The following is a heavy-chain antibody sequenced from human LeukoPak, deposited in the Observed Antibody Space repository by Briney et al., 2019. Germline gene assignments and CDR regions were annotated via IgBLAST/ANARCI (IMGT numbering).Heavy chain of an antibody. CDR1: GGTFSSYA. D-gene: IGHD3-22*01. Sequence: SVKVSCKASGGTFSSYAISWVRQAPGQGLEWMGGIIPIFGTANYAQRFQGRVTITADESTSTAYMELSSLRSEDTAVYYCARDATYYYDSSGYYYVYWGQGTLVTVSS. CDR3: ARDATYYYDSSGYYYVY. V-gene: IGHV1-69*13. CDR2: IIPIFGTA. J-gene: IGHJ4*02.